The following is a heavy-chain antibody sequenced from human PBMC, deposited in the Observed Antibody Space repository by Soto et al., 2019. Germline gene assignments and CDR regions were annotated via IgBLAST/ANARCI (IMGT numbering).Heavy chain of an antibody. D-gene: IGHD3-22*01. J-gene: IGHJ4*02. CDR1: GFTFPAYT. CDR2: IDSSSSTI. CDR3: ATYYYDSSGYLNY. Sequence: GSLRLSCVASGFTFPAYTMNWVRQAPGKGLELLSYIDSSSSTIYYADSVKGRFTISRDNSKNTLYLQMNSLRAEDTAVYYCATYYYDSSGYLNYWGQGTLVTVSS. V-gene: IGHV3-48*01.